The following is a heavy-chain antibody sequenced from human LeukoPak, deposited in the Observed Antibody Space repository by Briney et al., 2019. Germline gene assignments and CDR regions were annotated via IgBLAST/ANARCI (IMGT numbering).Heavy chain of an antibody. D-gene: IGHD3-22*01. Sequence: PGGSLRLSCVVSGFTFSSYAMSWVRQAPGKGLEWVSVISGSGVSTYYADSVKDRFTISRDNSKNTLYLQMNSLGAEDTAVYYCAKQWLLDYWGQGTLVTVSS. J-gene: IGHJ4*02. CDR3: AKQWLLDY. CDR2: ISGSGVST. V-gene: IGHV3-23*01. CDR1: GFTFSSYA.